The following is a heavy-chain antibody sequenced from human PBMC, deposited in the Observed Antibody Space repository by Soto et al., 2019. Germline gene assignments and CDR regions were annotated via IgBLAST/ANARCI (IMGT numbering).Heavy chain of an antibody. CDR3: ATGAYYDSSGYHNYFDY. J-gene: IGHJ4*02. CDR2: FDPEDGET. Sequence: ASVKVSCKVSGYTLTELSMHWVRQAPGKGLEWMGGFDPEDGETIYAQKFQGRVTMTEDTSTDTAYMELSSLRSEDTAVYYCATGAYYDSSGYHNYFDYWGQGTLVTVSS. D-gene: IGHD3-22*01. V-gene: IGHV1-24*01. CDR1: GYTLTELS.